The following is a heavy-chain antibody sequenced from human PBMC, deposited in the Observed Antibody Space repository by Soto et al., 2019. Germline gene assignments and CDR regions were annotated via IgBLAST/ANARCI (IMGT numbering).Heavy chain of an antibody. CDR3: ARDSSVATAMGLRNWFDP. CDR2: IYYSGST. CDR1: GGSISSGGYY. V-gene: IGHV4-31*03. J-gene: IGHJ5*02. Sequence: SETLSLTCTVSGGSISSGGYYWSWIRQHPGKGLEWIGYIYYSGSTYYNTSLKSRVTISVDTSKNQFSLKLSSVTAADTAVYYCARDSSVATAMGLRNWFDPWGQGTLVTVSS. D-gene: IGHD5-18*01.